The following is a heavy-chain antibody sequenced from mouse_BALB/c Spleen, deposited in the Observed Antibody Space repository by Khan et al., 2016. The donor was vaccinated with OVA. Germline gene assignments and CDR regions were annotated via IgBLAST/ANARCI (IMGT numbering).Heavy chain of an antibody. Sequence: EVELVESGGDLVKPGGSLKLSCAASGFTFSTYGMSWVRQTPEKRLEWVATISTGGTYTYYPDSVKGRFTISRDNAKNTLYLQLSSLKSEDTAIYYCSRLAYYYNSEGFDYWGQGTLVTVSA. J-gene: IGHJ3*01. D-gene: IGHD1-1*01. V-gene: IGHV5-6*01. CDR2: ISTGGTYT. CDR3: SRLAYYYNSEGFDY. CDR1: GFTFSTYG.